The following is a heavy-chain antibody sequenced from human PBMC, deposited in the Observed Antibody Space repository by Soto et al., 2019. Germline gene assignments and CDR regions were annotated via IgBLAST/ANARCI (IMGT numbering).Heavy chain of an antibody. CDR2: IKQDGSEK. CDR1: GFTFSSYW. Sequence: GGSLRLSCAASGFTFSSYWMSWVRQAPRKGLEWVANIKQDGSEKFYVDSVKGRFTISRDNAKSSLSLQMNSLRVEDTAVYYCARDGSSTSAKGWFDPWGQGTLVTVSS. CDR3: ARDGSSTSAKGWFDP. D-gene: IGHD6-13*01. J-gene: IGHJ5*02. V-gene: IGHV3-7*01.